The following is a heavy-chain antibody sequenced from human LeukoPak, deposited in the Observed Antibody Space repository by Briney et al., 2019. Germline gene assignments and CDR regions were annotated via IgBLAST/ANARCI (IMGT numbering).Heavy chain of an antibody. CDR1: GVTFSTFG. J-gene: IGHJ4*02. CDR2: FGGSGGST. Sequence: PGGSLRLSCAASGVTFSTFGMSWVRQAPGKGLEWVSLFGGSGGSTYYADSVKGRFTISRDNSKNTLYLQMSSLRAEDTAFYYCAKRDGVGKYYFDSWGQGTLVTVSS. V-gene: IGHV3-23*01. CDR3: AKRDGVGKYYFDS. D-gene: IGHD2-8*01.